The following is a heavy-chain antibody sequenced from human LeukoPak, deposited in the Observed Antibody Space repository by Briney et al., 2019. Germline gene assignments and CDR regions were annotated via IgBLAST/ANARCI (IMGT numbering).Heavy chain of an antibody. J-gene: IGHJ5*02. CDR2: IFPGDSDP. V-gene: IGHV5-51*01. CDR1: GDRFTSYW. Sequence: GESLKISCKAYGDRFTSYWVAWVRQKPGKGLEWMGIIFPGDSDPRYSRSFEGQVSISVDRSTTTAYLHWTSLKASDTAIYYCARRPLQNYFDPWGQGTLVTVSP. CDR3: ARRPLQNYFDP. D-gene: IGHD1-7*01.